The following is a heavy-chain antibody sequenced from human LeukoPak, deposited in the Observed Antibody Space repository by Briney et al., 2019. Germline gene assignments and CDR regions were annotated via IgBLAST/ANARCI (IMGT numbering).Heavy chain of an antibody. CDR3: ARDLEGGYAPLGP. V-gene: IGHV1-3*01. CDR1: GYTFISYA. J-gene: IGHJ5*02. CDR2: INAGNGNT. Sequence: ASVKVSCKASGYTFISYALHWVRQAPGQRLEWMGWINAGNGNTRYSQKLQGRVTMTTDTSTSTAYMELRSLRSDDTAVYYCARDLEGGYAPLGPWGQGTLVTVSS. D-gene: IGHD5-12*01.